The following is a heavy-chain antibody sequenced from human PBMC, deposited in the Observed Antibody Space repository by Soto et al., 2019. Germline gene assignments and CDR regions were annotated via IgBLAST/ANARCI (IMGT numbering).Heavy chain of an antibody. CDR1: GYVFTSFH. J-gene: IGHJ5*02. CDR3: ARAGINWLDP. Sequence: QVQLVQSGAEVKKPGASVKLSCKASGYVFTSFHMHWVRQAPGQGLEWMGVINPSDGRTEYAQKFQGRVTMTSDTSTSTVYMVLNTLRSEDTAVYYCARAGINWLDPWGQGTLVTVSA. D-gene: IGHD6-13*01. V-gene: IGHV1-46*01. CDR2: INPSDGRT.